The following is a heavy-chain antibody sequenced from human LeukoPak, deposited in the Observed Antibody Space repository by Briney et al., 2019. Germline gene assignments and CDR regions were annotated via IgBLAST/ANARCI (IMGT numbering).Heavy chain of an antibody. D-gene: IGHD4-23*01. J-gene: IGHJ4*02. Sequence: PGGSLRLSCAASGFTFDDYAMHWVRQAPGKGLKWVSLISWDGGSTYYADSVKGRFTISRDNSKNSLYLQMNSLRAEDTALYYCATDSIYGGTDYWGQGTLATVSS. CDR2: ISWDGGST. V-gene: IGHV3-43D*03. CDR1: GFTFDDYA. CDR3: ATDSIYGGTDY.